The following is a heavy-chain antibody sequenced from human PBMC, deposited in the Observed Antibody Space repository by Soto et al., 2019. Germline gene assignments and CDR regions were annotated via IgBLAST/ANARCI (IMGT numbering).Heavy chain of an antibody. CDR3: ATPYSNSDY. CDR1: GYNFATFW. V-gene: IGHV5-51*01. Sequence: GESLKISCQGSGYNFATFWSGWVRQMPGKGLEWMGIIFPADSDTRYSPSFQGQVTISADKSISTAYLQWSSLKASDTAMYYCATPYSNSDYWGQGTLVTVSS. J-gene: IGHJ4*02. D-gene: IGHD4-4*01. CDR2: IFPADSDT.